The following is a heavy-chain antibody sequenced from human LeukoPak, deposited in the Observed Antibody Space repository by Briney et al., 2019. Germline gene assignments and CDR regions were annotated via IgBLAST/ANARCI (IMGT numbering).Heavy chain of an antibody. V-gene: IGHV3-9*01. CDR1: GFSFSSYN. CDR2: ISWNSGSI. CDR3: AKDTDGAAAGTTWGH. J-gene: IGHJ4*02. D-gene: IGHD6-13*01. Sequence: GGSLRLSCAASGFSFSSYNMHWVRQAPGKGLEWVSGISWNSGSIGYADSVKGRFTISRDNAKNSLYLQMNSLRAEDTALYYCAKDTDGAAAGTTWGHWGQGTLVTVSS.